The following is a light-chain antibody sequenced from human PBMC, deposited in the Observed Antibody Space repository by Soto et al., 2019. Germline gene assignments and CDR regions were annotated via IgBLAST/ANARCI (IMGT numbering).Light chain of an antibody. J-gene: IGKJ1*01. Sequence: DIQMTQSPSTLSASVGDRVTITCRASQSISSWLAWYQQKPGKAPKLLIYEASNLESGVPSRFSGSGSGAEFTLTISSLQPDDFATYYCQQYNSDWTFGQGTKVEIK. CDR2: EAS. CDR3: QQYNSDWT. CDR1: QSISSW. V-gene: IGKV1-5*01.